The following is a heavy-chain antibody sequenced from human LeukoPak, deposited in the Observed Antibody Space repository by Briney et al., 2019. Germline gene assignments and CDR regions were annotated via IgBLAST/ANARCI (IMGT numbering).Heavy chain of an antibody. CDR2: ISAYNGNT. J-gene: IGHJ3*01. V-gene: IGHV1-18*01. Sequence: GASVKLSCKASGYTFTSYGISWVRQAPGQGLEWMGWISAYNGNTNYAQKLQGRVTMTTETSTSTAYMELRSLRSDVPAVYYCARRSVGEVGATLTIGGRGTMVTVSS. CDR3: ARRSVGEVGATLTI. CDR1: GYTFTSYG. D-gene: IGHD1-26*01.